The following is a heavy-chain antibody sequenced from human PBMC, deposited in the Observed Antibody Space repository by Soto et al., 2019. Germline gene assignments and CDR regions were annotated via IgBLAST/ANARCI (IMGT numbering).Heavy chain of an antibody. D-gene: IGHD1-1*01. CDR2: TYYRSKWYN. CDR3: SRDKTYYNWSKWFDP. V-gene: IGHV6-1*01. CDR1: GDSVSSDSVA. J-gene: IGHJ5*02. Sequence: PSETLSLTCAISGDSVSSDSVAWNWIRQSPSRDLEWLGRTYYRSKWYNDYAVSVKSRITINSDTSKNQFSLHLNSVTPEDTAVYYCSRDKTYYNWSKWFDPWGQGTLVTVSS.